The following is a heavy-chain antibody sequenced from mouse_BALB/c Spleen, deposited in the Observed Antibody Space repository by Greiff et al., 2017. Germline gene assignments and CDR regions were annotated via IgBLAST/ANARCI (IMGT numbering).Heavy chain of an antibody. V-gene: IGHV14-3*02. Sequence: EVQLQQSGAELVKPGASVKLSCTASGFNIKDTYMHWVKQRPEQGLEWIGRIDPANGNTKYDPKFQGKATITADTSSNTAYLQLSSLTSEDTAVYYCARGYDDGDWYFDVWGAGTTVTVSS. CDR1: GFNIKDTY. CDR2: IDPANGNT. D-gene: IGHD2-14*01. CDR3: ARGYDDGDWYFDV. J-gene: IGHJ1*01.